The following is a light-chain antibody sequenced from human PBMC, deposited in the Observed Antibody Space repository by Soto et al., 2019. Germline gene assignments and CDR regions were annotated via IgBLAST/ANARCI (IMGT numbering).Light chain of an antibody. CDR1: QGINNL. CDR2: TAS. Sequence: DIQMTQSPSSLSASLGDRVTITCRASQGINNLLAWYQQKPGKAPKSLIKTASILQSGVPSRFSGSVSETDFTLTISSLQPEDFAPYYCQQYNSFPRIFGQGTRLEI. CDR3: QQYNSFPRI. V-gene: IGKV1D-16*01. J-gene: IGKJ5*01.